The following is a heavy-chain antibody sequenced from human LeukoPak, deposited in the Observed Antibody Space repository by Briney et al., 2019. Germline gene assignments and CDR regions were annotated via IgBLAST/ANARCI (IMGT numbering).Heavy chain of an antibody. CDR1: GFNFSDYC. Sequence: GGSLRLSCAASGFNFSDYCMTWIRQAPGKGLEWVAFIRYDGSNKYYADSVKGRFTISRDNSKNTLYLQMNSLRAEDTAMYYCAKDGDDCIDYWGQGTLVTVSS. D-gene: IGHD3-22*01. V-gene: IGHV3-30*02. J-gene: IGHJ4*02. CDR2: IRYDGSNK. CDR3: AKDGDDCIDY.